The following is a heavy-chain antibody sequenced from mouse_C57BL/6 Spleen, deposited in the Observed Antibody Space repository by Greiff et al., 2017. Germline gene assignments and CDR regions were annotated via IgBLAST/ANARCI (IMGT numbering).Heavy chain of an antibody. D-gene: IGHD2-4*01. CDR2: IRSKSNNYAT. V-gene: IGHV10-1*01. Sequence: EVMLVESGGGLVQPKGSLKLSCAASGFSFNTYAMNWVRQAPGKGLEWVARIRSKSNNYATYYADSVKDRFTISRDDSESMLYLQMNNLKTEDTAMYYCVRQQPYDYGFDYWGQGTTLTVSS. J-gene: IGHJ2*01. CDR3: VRQQPYDYGFDY. CDR1: GFSFNTYA.